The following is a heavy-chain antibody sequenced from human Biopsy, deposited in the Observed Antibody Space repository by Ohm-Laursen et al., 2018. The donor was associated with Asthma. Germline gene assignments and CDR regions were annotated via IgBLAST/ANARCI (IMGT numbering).Heavy chain of an antibody. CDR2: IIPLIGTP. CDR1: GGTFTTYS. D-gene: IGHD3-9*01. CDR3: ARAYYDFLTGQVNDAFAI. Sequence: GASVKVSCNASGGTFTTYSISWVRQAPGQGLVWMGGIIPLIGTPNYAQKFQGRVTITADASTNTAYMDLSSLRSEDTAVYYCARAYYDFLTGQVNDAFAIWGQGTVVTVSS. J-gene: IGHJ3*02. V-gene: IGHV1-69*13.